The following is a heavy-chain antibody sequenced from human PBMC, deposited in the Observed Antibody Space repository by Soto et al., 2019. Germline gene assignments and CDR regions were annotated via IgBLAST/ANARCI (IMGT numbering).Heavy chain of an antibody. V-gene: IGHV4-30-4*01. D-gene: IGHD3-10*01. J-gene: IGHJ5*02. CDR2: IYHTGRD. Sequence: QVRLQESGPGLVKPSQTLSLTCTVASGSNSSGDYYWSWIRQPPGRGLEWIGYIYHTGRDYYEPSLKSRATISIDTSKNQFSLKLNSVTAADTAVYYCARSMVRGGWFDPWGQGTLVTVSS. CDR3: ARSMVRGGWFDP. CDR1: SGSNSSGDYY.